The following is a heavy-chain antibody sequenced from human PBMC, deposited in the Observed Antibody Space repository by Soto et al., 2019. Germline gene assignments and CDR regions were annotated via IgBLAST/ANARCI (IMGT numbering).Heavy chain of an antibody. CDR2: IHYSGNT. CDR1: GDSIGTGGYY. Sequence: SETLALTCTVSGDSIGTGGYYWDWIRQHPGKGPEWIGYIHYSGNTYYNPSLKSRLTISLDTSKNQFSLHLSSVTAADTAVYYCATNHDDISGRTPLLFDSWGQGTLVTVSS. D-gene: IGHD2-15*01. J-gene: IGHJ4*02. V-gene: IGHV4-31*03. CDR3: ATNHDDISGRTPLLFDS.